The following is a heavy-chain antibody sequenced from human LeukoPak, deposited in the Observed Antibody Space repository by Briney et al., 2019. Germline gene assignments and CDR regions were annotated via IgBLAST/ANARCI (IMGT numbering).Heavy chain of an antibody. CDR1: GFTFGNYW. Sequence: KPGGSLKLSCAASGFTFGNYWMSWVRQAPGKGLEWVANIKVDGSDKNYVDSVKGRFTISRDNAKNSLYLQMNSLRAEDTAVYYCARDSWRVLDYWGQGTLVTVSS. J-gene: IGHJ4*02. CDR3: ARDSWRVLDY. V-gene: IGHV3-7*01. D-gene: IGHD2-2*01. CDR2: IKVDGSDK.